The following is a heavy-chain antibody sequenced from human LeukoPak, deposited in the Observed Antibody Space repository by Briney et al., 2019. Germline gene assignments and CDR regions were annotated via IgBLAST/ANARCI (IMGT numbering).Heavy chain of an antibody. J-gene: IGHJ4*02. CDR2: ISGSGGSI. Sequence: GGSLRLSCAASGFTLSSYAMSWVRQAPGKGLEWVSAISGSGGSIYYADSVKGRFTISRDNSKNTLYLQMNSLRAEDTAVYYRAKGTNWNYYFDYWGQGTLVTVSS. D-gene: IGHD1-7*01. V-gene: IGHV3-23*01. CDR3: AKGTNWNYYFDY. CDR1: GFTLSSYA.